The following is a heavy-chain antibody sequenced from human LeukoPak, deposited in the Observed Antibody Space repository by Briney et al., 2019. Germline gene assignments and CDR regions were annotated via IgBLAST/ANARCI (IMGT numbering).Heavy chain of an antibody. CDR3: ARDGGREAYYYDSSGYDLFDY. J-gene: IGHJ4*02. CDR1: SYTFTIYG. V-gene: IGHV1-18*01. CDR2: ISTYNGNT. D-gene: IGHD3-22*01. Sequence: ASVKVSFTASSYTFTIYGISWVRQAPGQGLEWMGWISTYNGNTNYAQNLQGRVTMTTDTSTSTAYMELSRLRSDDTAVYYCARDGGREAYYYDSSGYDLFDYWGQGTLVTVSS.